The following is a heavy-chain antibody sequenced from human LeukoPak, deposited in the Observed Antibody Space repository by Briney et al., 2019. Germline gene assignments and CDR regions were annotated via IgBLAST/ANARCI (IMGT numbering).Heavy chain of an antibody. CDR3: TREDRPYCPFAY. Sequence: PSGTLSLTCGVSGGSIDITNYWSWVRQAPGKGLEWIGEIAHDGTTNYNPSLRSRVAMSFDRANNQFSLSLTSMTAADTAVYYCTREDRPYCPFAYWGQGVLVTVSS. CDR1: GGSIDITNY. J-gene: IGHJ4*02. CDR2: IAHDGTT. D-gene: IGHD1-26*01. V-gene: IGHV4-4*02.